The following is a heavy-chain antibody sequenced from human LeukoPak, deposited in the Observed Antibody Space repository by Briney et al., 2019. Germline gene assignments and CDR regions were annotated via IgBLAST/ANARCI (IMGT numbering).Heavy chain of an antibody. CDR3: ARLLPKYSSGWYPSDY. J-gene: IGHJ4*02. Sequence: ASVKVSCKASVYTFTRYYMHWVRQAPGQGLEWMGRIKPNRGGTNYAQMFQGRVTMTRDTSISTAYMELSRLRSDDTAVYYCARLLPKYSSGWYPSDYWGQGTLVTVSS. CDR2: IKPNRGGT. D-gene: IGHD6-19*01. CDR1: VYTFTRYY. V-gene: IGHV1-2*06.